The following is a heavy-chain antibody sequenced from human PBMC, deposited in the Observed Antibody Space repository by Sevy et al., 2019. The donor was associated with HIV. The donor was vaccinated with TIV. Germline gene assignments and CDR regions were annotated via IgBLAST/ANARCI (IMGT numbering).Heavy chain of an antibody. V-gene: IGHV3-48*04. CDR1: GFTFSTHS. D-gene: IGHD1-26*01. J-gene: IGHJ4*02. CDR2: ISSSSRTT. Sequence: GVSLRLSCVGSGFTFSTHSMNWVRQGPGKGLEWVSFISSSSRTTYYAESVQGRFTISRDNAKNSLYLQMDSLGAEDTALYYCAREGYTGSFFDFWGQGALVTVS. CDR3: AREGYTGSFFDF.